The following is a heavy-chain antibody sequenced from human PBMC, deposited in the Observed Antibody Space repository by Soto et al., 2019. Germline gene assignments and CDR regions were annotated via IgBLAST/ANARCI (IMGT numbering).Heavy chain of an antibody. V-gene: IGHV1-18*04. CDR3: ASARPRWHYLVLDSRPGFDI. D-gene: IGHD1-7*01. Sequence: ASVKVSCKASGYTFTSYGISWVRQAPGQGLEWMGWISAYNGNTNYAQKLQGRVTMTTDTSTSTAYMELRSLRSDDTAVYYCASARPRWHYLVLDSRPGFDIWGQGTMVTVSS. CDR2: ISAYNGNT. J-gene: IGHJ3*02. CDR1: GYTFTSYG.